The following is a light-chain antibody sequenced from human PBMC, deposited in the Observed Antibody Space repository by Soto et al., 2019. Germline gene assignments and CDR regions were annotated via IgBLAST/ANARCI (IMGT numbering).Light chain of an antibody. J-gene: IGKJ2*01. CDR2: GAS. Sequence: VMTQSPATLSVSPGERATLSCRASQTIKSNLAWYQQKSGHPPRLLIYGASIRATGIPVRFSGSGSGTEFTLTISSLQSEDSALYYCQQYNNWPLFTFGQGTKLEIK. CDR1: QTIKSN. CDR3: QQYNNWPLFT. V-gene: IGKV3-15*01.